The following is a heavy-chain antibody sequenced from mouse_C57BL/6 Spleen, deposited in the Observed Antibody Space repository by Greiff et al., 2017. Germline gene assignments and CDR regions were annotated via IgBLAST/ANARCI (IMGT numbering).Heavy chain of an antibody. V-gene: IGHV1-80*01. CDR3: ARFITTVVATDFDY. D-gene: IGHD1-1*01. J-gene: IGHJ2*01. CDR1: GYAFSSYW. Sequence: QVQLQQSGAELVKPGASVKISCKASGYAFSSYWMNWVKQRPGKGLEWIGQIYPGDGDTNYNGKFKGKATLTADKSSSTAYMQLSSLTSEDSAVYFCARFITTVVATDFDYWGQGTTLTVSS. CDR2: IYPGDGDT.